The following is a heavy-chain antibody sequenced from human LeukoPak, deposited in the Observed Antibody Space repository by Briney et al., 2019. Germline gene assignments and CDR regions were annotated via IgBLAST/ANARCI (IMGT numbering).Heavy chain of an antibody. Sequence: PGRSLRLSCAASGFTFSSYAMHWVRQAPGKGLEWVSSISNGGSYIDYADSLQGRLTISRDNAKNSLYLQMISLRAVDTAVYFCARGLLRSSPTSWAFDIWGHGAMVTVSS. V-gene: IGHV3-21*06. D-gene: IGHD2-2*01. CDR1: GFTFSSYA. CDR3: ARGLLRSSPTSWAFDI. J-gene: IGHJ3*02. CDR2: ISNGGSYI.